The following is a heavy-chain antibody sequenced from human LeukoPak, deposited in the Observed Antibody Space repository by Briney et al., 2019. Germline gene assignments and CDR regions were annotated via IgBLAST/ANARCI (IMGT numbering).Heavy chain of an antibody. CDR2: IYTSGST. Sequence: SETLSLTCSVSGGSISSGTYYWSWIRQPAGKGLEWIGRIYTSGSTNYNPSLKSRVTISVDTSKNQFSLKLSSVTAADTAVYYCARGEYQLLSYYYYYYMDVWGKGTTVTISS. CDR3: ARGEYQLLSYYYYYYMDV. V-gene: IGHV4-61*02. D-gene: IGHD2-2*01. J-gene: IGHJ6*03. CDR1: GGSISSGTYY.